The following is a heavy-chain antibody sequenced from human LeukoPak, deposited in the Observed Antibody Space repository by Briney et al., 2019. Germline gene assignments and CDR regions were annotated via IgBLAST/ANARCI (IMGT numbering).Heavy chain of an antibody. CDR2: IIPIFGTA. J-gene: IGHJ5*02. D-gene: IGHD2-2*02. CDR3: ARSLAPAAIPGDWFDP. V-gene: IGHV1-69*05. CDR1: GGTFSSYA. Sequence: GASVKVSCKASGGTFSSYAISWVRQAPGQGLEWMGGIIPIFGTANYAQKFQGRVTITTDESTSTAYMELSSLRSEDTAVYYCARSLAPAAIPGDWFDPWGQGTLVTVSS.